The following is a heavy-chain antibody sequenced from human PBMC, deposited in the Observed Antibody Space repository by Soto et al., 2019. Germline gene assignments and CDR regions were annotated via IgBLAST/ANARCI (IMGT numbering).Heavy chain of an antibody. CDR2: IYYSGST. CDR3: ARVITGTTFFDY. D-gene: IGHD1-7*01. Sequence: PSETLSLTCTVSGGSIYSGDYYWSWIRQPPGKGLEWIGYIYYSGSTYYNPSLKSRVTISVDTSKSQFSLKLNSVTAADTAVYYCARVITGTTFFDYWGQGTRVTVSS. V-gene: IGHV4-30-4*01. CDR1: GGSIYSGDYY. J-gene: IGHJ4*02.